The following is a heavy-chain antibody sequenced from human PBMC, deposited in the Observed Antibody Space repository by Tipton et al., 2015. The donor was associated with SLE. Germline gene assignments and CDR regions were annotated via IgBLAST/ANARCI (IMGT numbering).Heavy chain of an antibody. CDR1: GGSPHAYY. J-gene: IGHJ6*04. V-gene: IGHV4-34*01. CDR2: ISQYGST. Sequence: TLSLTCAVHGGSPHAYYWTWIRQKPGKGLEWIGEISQYGSTTYNPSLKSRVTIMMGSSKSQFSLKLSPVTAADTAVYYCARRGDYYDTFDFWGNGTTVTVSS. D-gene: IGHD3-22*01. CDR3: ARRGDYYDTFDF.